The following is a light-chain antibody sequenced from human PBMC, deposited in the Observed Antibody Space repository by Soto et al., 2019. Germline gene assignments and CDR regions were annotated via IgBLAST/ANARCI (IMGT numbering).Light chain of an antibody. CDR2: DNN. CDR3: QSYDNSLSGHVV. CDR1: GSNIGALYD. Sequence: QAVVTQPPSVSGAPGQRVTISCTGSGSNIGALYDVNWYQQLPGTAPKLLIYDNNNRPSGVPDRFSGSKSGTSASLAITGLQAEDEADYYCQSYDNSLSGHVVFGGGTKVTVL. V-gene: IGLV1-40*01. J-gene: IGLJ2*01.